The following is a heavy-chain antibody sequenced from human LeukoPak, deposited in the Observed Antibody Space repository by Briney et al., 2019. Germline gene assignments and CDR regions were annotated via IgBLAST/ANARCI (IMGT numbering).Heavy chain of an antibody. J-gene: IGHJ4*02. CDR2: ISSSGSTI. V-gene: IGHV3-11*01. CDR1: GFTFSDYY. Sequence: GGSLRLSCAASGFTFSDYYMSWLRQAPGKGLEWVSYISSSGSTIYYADSVKGRFTISRDNAKNSLYLQMNSLRAEDTAVYYCAREVGDILTGYTLYYFDYWGQGTLVTVSS. D-gene: IGHD3-9*01. CDR3: AREVGDILTGYTLYYFDY.